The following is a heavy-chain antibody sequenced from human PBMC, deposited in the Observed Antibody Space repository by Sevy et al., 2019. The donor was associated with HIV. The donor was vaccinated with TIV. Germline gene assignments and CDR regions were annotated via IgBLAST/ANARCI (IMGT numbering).Heavy chain of an antibody. J-gene: IGHJ3*02. Sequence: GGSLRLSCAASGFTFSSYWMSWVRQAPGKGLEWVANIKQDGSEKYYVDSVKGRFTISRDNAKNSLYLQMNSLRAEDTAVYYCARMHCSGVSGDPDEAFDIWGQGTMVTVSS. CDR2: IKQDGSEK. CDR1: GFTFSSYW. V-gene: IGHV3-7*01. CDR3: ARMHCSGVSGDPDEAFDI. D-gene: IGHD2-15*01.